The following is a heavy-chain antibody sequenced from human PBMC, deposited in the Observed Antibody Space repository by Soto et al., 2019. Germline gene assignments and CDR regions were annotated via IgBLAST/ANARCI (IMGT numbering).Heavy chain of an antibody. V-gene: IGHV1-69*01. Sequence: QVQLVQSGAEVKKPGSSVKVSCKASGGTFSSYAISWVRQAPGQGLEWMGGIIPIFGTANYAQKFQGRVTITADESTSTAYMELSSLRSEDTAVYYCARDKLSWSSVSDQYAFDIWGQGTMVTVSS. D-gene: IGHD1-26*01. CDR1: GGTFSSYA. J-gene: IGHJ3*02. CDR2: IIPIFGTA. CDR3: ARDKLSWSSVSDQYAFDI.